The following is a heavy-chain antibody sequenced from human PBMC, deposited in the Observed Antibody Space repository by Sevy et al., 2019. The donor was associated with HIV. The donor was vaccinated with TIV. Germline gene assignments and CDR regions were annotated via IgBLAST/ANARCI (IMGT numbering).Heavy chain of an antibody. CDR1: GFTFSNAW. CDR3: TTASWSQEDYYSY. V-gene: IGHV3-15*01. CDR2: IKGKIYDGTI. Sequence: GGSLRLSCAASGFTFSNAWMSWVRQAPGKGLEWVGRIKGKIYDGTIDYAAPVKGRFSISRDDSKNTLYPQMNSLKTEDTAVYYCTTASWSQEDYYSYWGQGTLVTVSS. D-gene: IGHD6-13*01. J-gene: IGHJ4*02.